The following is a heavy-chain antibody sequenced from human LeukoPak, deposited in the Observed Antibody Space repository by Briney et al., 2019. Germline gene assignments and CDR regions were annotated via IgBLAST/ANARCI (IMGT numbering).Heavy chain of an antibody. V-gene: IGHV1-69*13. Sequence: GASVKVSCKASRGTFSSYAISWVRQAPGQGLEWMGGIIPMFGTANYAQKFQGRVTITADESTSTAYMELSSLRSEDTAVYYCARVVTMVRGVKGGFDPWGQGTLVTVSS. J-gene: IGHJ5*02. D-gene: IGHD3-10*01. CDR1: RGTFSSYA. CDR3: ARVVTMVRGVKGGFDP. CDR2: IIPMFGTA.